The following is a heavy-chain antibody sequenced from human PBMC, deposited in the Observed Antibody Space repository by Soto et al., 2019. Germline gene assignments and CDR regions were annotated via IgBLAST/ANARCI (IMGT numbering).Heavy chain of an antibody. D-gene: IGHD3-10*01. V-gene: IGHV3-21*01. Sequence: EVQLVESGGGLVKPGGSLRLSCAASGFTFSSYSMNWVRQAPGKGLEWVSSISSSSSYIYYADSVKGRVTISRDNDKNSLYLQMNSLRAEDTAVYYCASDTGVPDYSYYYGMDVWGQGTTVTVSS. CDR3: ASDTGVPDYSYYYGMDV. CDR1: GFTFSSYS. CDR2: ISSSSSYI. J-gene: IGHJ6*02.